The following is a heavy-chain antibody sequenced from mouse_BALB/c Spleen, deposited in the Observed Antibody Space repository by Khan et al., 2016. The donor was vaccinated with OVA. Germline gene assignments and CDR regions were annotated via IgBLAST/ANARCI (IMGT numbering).Heavy chain of an antibody. CDR3: TRSGYCTFAY. Sequence: VQLQESGAELVKPWASVKLSCKASGYTFTSYYMYWVKQRPGQGLEWIGEINPSDGDTNFNEKFKSKATLTVDKSSSTAYMQLSSLTSEDSAVYYCTRSGYCTFAYWGQGTLVTVSA. CDR1: GYTFTSYY. D-gene: IGHD3-2*02. J-gene: IGHJ3*01. V-gene: IGHV1S81*02. CDR2: INPSDGDT.